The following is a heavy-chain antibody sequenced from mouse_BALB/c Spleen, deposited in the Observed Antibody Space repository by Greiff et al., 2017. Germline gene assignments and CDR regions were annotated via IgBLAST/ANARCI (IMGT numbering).Heavy chain of an antibody. D-gene: IGHD2-4*01. Sequence: VKLMESGPGLVAPSQSLSITCTVSGFSLTSYGVHWVRQPPGKGLEWLGVIWAGGSTNYNSALMSRLSISKDNSKSQVFLKMNSLQTDDTAMYYCARFLYDYDGGRSAMDYWGQGTSVTVSS. V-gene: IGHV2-9*02. J-gene: IGHJ4*01. CDR3: ARFLYDYDGGRSAMDY. CDR1: GFSLTSYG. CDR2: IWAGGST.